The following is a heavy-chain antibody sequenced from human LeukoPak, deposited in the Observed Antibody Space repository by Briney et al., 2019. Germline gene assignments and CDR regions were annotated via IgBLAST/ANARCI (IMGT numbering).Heavy chain of an antibody. V-gene: IGHV1-18*01. CDR3: ARATGTWGHDGFDI. D-gene: IGHD3-16*01. Sequence: ASVKVSCKAYGYTFMSHGISWVRQAPGQGREWMGWISGSSSNTNYAQRLQGRVTMTTDTSTTTAYMELRSLRSDDTAVYYCARATGTWGHDGFDIWGQGTMVTVSS. CDR1: GYTFMSHG. CDR2: ISGSSSNT. J-gene: IGHJ3*02.